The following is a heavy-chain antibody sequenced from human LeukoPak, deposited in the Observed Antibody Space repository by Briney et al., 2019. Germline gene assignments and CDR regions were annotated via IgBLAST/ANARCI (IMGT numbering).Heavy chain of an antibody. Sequence: GESLKISCKGSGYSFTSYWIGWVRQMPGKGLEGMGIIYPGGSDTRYSPSFQGQVTISADKSISTAYLQWSSLKASDTAMYYCARRVAVAGIEYFDYWGQGTLVTVSS. CDR3: ARRVAVAGIEYFDY. V-gene: IGHV5-51*03. D-gene: IGHD6-19*01. CDR2: IYPGGSDT. CDR1: GYSFTSYW. J-gene: IGHJ4*02.